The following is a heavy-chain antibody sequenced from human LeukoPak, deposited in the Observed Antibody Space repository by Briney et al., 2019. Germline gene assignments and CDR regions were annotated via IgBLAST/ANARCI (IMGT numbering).Heavy chain of an antibody. CDR3: ARGGDYYDGSGHFDY. D-gene: IGHD3-22*01. CDR1: GGSISSYY. CDR2: IYYSGST. V-gene: IGHV4-59*01. J-gene: IGHJ4*02. Sequence: SETLSLTCTVSGGSISSYYWSWIRQPPGKGLEWIGYIYYSGSTNYNPSLKSRVTISVDTSKNQFSLKLSSVTAADTAVYYCARGGDYYDGSGHFDYWGQGTLVTVSS.